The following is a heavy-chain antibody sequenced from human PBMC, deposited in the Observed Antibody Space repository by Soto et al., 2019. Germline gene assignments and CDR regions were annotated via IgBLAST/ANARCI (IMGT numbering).Heavy chain of an antibody. D-gene: IGHD3-10*01. CDR1: GFTFSSYA. J-gene: IGHJ4*02. Sequence: GGSLRLSCAASGFTFSSYAMHWVRQAPGKGLEWVAVISYDGSNKYYADSVKGRFTISRDNSKNTLYLQMNSLRAEDTAVYYCARDSLHGSGSLARGYFDYWGQGTLVTVSS. CDR3: ARDSLHGSGSLARGYFDY. V-gene: IGHV3-30-3*01. CDR2: ISYDGSNK.